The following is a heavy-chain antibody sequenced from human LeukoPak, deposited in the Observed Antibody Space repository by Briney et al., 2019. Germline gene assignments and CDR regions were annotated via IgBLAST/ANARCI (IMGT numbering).Heavy chain of an antibody. Sequence: SETLSLTCTVSAGSISSSSYYWGWIRQPPGKGLEWIGSIYYSGSTYYNPSLKSRVTISVDTSKNQFSLKLSSVTAADTAVYYCARRIAAVMEYYFDYWGQGTLVTVSS. D-gene: IGHD6-13*01. CDR3: ARRIAAVMEYYFDY. V-gene: IGHV4-39*01. CDR1: AGSISSSSYY. J-gene: IGHJ4*02. CDR2: IYYSGST.